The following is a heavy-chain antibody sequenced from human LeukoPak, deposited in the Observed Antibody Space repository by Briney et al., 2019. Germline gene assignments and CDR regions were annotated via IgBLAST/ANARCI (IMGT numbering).Heavy chain of an antibody. CDR3: ARAAAETGAFRDNWFDP. D-gene: IGHD6-19*01. CDR2: ISSSGSTI. CDR1: GFTFSDYY. V-gene: IGHV3-11*04. J-gene: IGHJ5*02. Sequence: PGGSLRLSCAASGFTFSDYYMSWIRQAPRKGLEWVSYISSSGSTIYYADSVKGRFTISRDNSKNTLYLQMNSLRAEDTAVYYCARAAAETGAFRDNWFDPWGQGTLVTVSS.